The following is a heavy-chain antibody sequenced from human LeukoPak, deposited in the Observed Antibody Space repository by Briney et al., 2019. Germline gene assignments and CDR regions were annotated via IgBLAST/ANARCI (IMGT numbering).Heavy chain of an antibody. CDR1: GFTFSSYA. V-gene: IGHV3-23*01. CDR3: AKGVGYGSGSYLDY. Sequence: GGSLRLSCAASGFTFSSYAMSWVRQAPGKGLEWVSAISGSGGSTYYADSVKGRFTISRDSSKNTLYLQMNSLRAEDTAVYYCAKGVGYGSGSYLDYWGQGTLVTVSS. CDR2: ISGSGGST. D-gene: IGHD3-10*01. J-gene: IGHJ4*02.